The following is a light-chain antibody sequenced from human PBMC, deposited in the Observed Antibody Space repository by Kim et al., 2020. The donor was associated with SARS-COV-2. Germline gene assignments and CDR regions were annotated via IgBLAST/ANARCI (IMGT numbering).Light chain of an antibody. CDR2: QNS. Sequence: SYELTQPPSVSVSPRQTASITCSGDKLGDKYACWYQQKPGQSPMLVIYQNSKRPSGIPERFSGSNSGNTATLTISGTQAMDEAAYYCQAWDSSNVVFGGGTQLTVL. V-gene: IGLV3-1*01. CDR1: KLGDKY. J-gene: IGLJ2*01. CDR3: QAWDSSNVV.